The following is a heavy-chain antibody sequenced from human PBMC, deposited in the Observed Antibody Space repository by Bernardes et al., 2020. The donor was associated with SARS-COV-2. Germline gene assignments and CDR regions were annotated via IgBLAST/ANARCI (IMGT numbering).Heavy chain of an antibody. CDR2: ISWNSGSI. D-gene: IGHD3-10*01. CDR3: AKDSSGIMVRGVIAFDY. Sequence: GGSLRLSCAASGFTFDDYAMHWVRQAPGKGLEWVSGISWNSGSIGYADSVKGRFTISRDNAKNSLYLQMNRLRAEDTALYYCAKDSSGIMVRGVIAFDYWGQGTLVTVSS. CDR1: GFTFDDYA. J-gene: IGHJ4*02. V-gene: IGHV3-9*01.